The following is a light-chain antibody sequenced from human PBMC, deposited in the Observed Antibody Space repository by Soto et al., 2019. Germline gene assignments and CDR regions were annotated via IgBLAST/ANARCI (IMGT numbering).Light chain of an antibody. CDR1: SSDVGSYNY. CDR3: TSYAGSNNFV. J-gene: IGLJ2*01. Sequence: QSALTQPPSASGSPGQSVTISCTGTSSDVGSYNYVSWYQQHPGKAPKLMIFEVSKRPSGVPDRFSGSKSGNTASLTGSGLQAEDEADYYCTSYAGSNNFVFRGGTTLTVL. CDR2: EVS. V-gene: IGLV2-8*01.